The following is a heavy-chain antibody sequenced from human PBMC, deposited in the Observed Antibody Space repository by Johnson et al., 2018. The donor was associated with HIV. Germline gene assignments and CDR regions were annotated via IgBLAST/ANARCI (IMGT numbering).Heavy chain of an antibody. J-gene: IGHJ3*02. CDR1: GVTVSTNY. CDR3: AKDRRELPSPFDI. D-gene: IGHD1-7*01. Sequence: VQLVESGGGLIQPGGSLRLSCAASGVTVSTNYMSWVRQAPGKGLEWVSVISWNSGSIGYADSVKGRFTISRDNAKNSLYLQMNSLRAEDTAVYYCAKDRRELPSPFDIWGQGTMVTVSS. CDR2: ISWNSGSI. V-gene: IGHV3-66*03.